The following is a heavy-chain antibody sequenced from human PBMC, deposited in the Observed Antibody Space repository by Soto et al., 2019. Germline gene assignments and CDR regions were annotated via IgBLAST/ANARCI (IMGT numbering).Heavy chain of an antibody. Sequence: PGGSLRLSCAASGFSFSSYRMNWVRQAPGKGLEWVSYISRSSSTMSYADSVKGRFTISRDNAMNSLYLQMNSLGDEDTAVYYCARVICSSTSCYGGYYGMDVWGQGTTVTVSS. CDR3: ARVICSSTSCYGGYYGMDV. V-gene: IGHV3-48*02. D-gene: IGHD2-2*01. J-gene: IGHJ6*02. CDR1: GFSFSSYR. CDR2: ISRSSSTM.